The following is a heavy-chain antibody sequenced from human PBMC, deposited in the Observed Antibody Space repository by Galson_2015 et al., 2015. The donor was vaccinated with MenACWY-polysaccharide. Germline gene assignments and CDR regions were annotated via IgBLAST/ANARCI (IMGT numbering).Heavy chain of an antibody. V-gene: IGHV4-59*01. Sequence: SETLSLTCSVSGGSLTASYWAWIRQPPGKGLEWIGCIFYSGRTKYSPSLNSRVTISVDTANNHFYLKLSSVTAADTAVYYCARSPGGYSSGGQIGSWGQGSLVTVSS. CDR1: GGSLTASY. CDR2: IFYSGRT. D-gene: IGHD5-18*01. CDR3: ARSPGGYSSGGQIGS. J-gene: IGHJ4*02.